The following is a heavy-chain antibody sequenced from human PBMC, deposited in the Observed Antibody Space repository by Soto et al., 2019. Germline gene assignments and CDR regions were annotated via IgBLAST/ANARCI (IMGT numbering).Heavy chain of an antibody. V-gene: IGHV1-69*13. CDR1: GGTFSSYA. J-gene: IGHJ6*02. CDR2: IIPIFGTA. Sequence: SVKVSCKASGGTFSSYAISWVRQAPGQGLEWMGGIIPIFGTANYAQKFQGRVTTTADESTSTAYMELSSLRSEDTAVYYCARTYCGGDCYSWDVWGQGTTVTVSS. D-gene: IGHD2-21*02. CDR3: ARTYCGGDCYSWDV.